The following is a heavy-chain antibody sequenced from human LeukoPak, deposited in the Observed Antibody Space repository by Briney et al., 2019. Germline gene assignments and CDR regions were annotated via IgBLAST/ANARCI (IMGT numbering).Heavy chain of an antibody. D-gene: IGHD6-13*01. J-gene: IGHJ5*02. CDR3: ARDEDAAVWFDP. CDR1: GFTFSSYS. CDR2: ISSSSYI. V-gene: IGHV3-21*01. Sequence: PGGSLRLSCAASGFTFSSYSMNWVRQAPGKGLEWVSSISSSSYIYYADSVKGRFTISRDNAKNSLYLQMNSLRAEDTAVYYCARDEDAAVWFDPWGQGTLVTVSS.